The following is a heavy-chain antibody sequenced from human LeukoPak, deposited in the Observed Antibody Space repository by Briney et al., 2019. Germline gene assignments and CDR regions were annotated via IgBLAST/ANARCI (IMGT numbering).Heavy chain of an antibody. D-gene: IGHD2-2*01. CDR3: ARQKQEGPVPDY. Sequence: GASVTVSCKASGYTFTSYGISWVRQAPGQGLEWMGWISVYNGNTNYAQKLQGRVTMPTDTSTSTANMELRSLRSDDTAVYYGARQKQEGPVPDYWGLGTLVTVSP. J-gene: IGHJ4*02. V-gene: IGHV1-18*01. CDR1: GYTFTSYG. CDR2: ISVYNGNT.